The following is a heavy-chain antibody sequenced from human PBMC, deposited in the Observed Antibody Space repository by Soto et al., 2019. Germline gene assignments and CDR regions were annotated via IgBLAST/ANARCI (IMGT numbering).Heavy chain of an antibody. CDR2: IYYSGST. J-gene: IGHJ2*01. D-gene: IGHD2-15*01. Sequence: TLSLTCTVSGGAISSVAYYWSWIRQHPGKGLEWIGYIYYSGSTYYNPSLKSRVTISVDTSKNQFSLKLSSVTAADTAVYYCARDAVDCSGGSCQYWYFDLWGRGTLVTVSS. CDR3: ARDAVDCSGGSCQYWYFDL. CDR1: GGAISSVAYY. V-gene: IGHV4-31*03.